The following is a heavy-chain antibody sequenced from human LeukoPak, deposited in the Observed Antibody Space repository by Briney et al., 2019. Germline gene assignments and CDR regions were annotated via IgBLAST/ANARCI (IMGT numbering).Heavy chain of an antibody. CDR3: AREAAVAGIYFDS. CDR1: GFTFDDYA. V-gene: IGHV3-74*01. CDR2: ISYDGSST. D-gene: IGHD6-19*01. J-gene: IGHJ4*02. Sequence: TGGSLRLSCAASGFTFDDYAMHWVRQAPGKGLVWVSRISYDGSSTNYADSVKGRFSFSRDNAKNTVYLQMNSLRAEDTAVYYCAREAAVAGIYFDSWGQGTLVTVSS.